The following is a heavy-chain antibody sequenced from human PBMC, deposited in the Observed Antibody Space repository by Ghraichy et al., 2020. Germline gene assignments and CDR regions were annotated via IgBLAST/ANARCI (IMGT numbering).Heavy chain of an antibody. CDR3: TRGQDYYYGMDV. CDR1: GDSVSRYSAA. CDR2: TYYKSKWYN. V-gene: IGHV6-1*01. J-gene: IGHJ6*02. Sequence: SETLSLTCAISGDSVSRYSAAWNWVRQSPSRGLEWLGRTYYKSKWYNDYAVSVKSRITVNPDTSKNQFSLQLKSVTPDDTAVYYCTRGQDYYYGMDVWGQVTTFTVSS.